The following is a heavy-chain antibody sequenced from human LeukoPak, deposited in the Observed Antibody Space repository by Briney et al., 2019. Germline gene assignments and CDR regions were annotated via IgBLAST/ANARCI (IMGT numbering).Heavy chain of an antibody. CDR3: ARTPPSYDSSGYQFDY. CDR2: INHSGST. Sequence: PSETLSLTCAVYGGSFSGYYWSWIRQPPGKGLEWIGEINHSGSTNYNPSLKSRVTISVDTSKNQFSLKLSSVTAADTAVYYCARTPPSYDSSGYQFDYWGQGTLVTVSS. CDR1: GGSFSGYY. V-gene: IGHV4-34*01. D-gene: IGHD3-22*01. J-gene: IGHJ4*02.